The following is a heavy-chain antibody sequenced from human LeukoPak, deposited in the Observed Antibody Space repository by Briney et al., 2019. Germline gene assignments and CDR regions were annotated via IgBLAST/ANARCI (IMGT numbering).Heavy chain of an antibody. V-gene: IGHV4-39*01. Sequence: SETLSLTCTVSGGSISCSTYYWGWIRQPPGKGLEWIGSIYYSGNTYYNPSLKSRVTISVDTSKNQLSLKLTSVTATDTAMYYCARHADSGFGELAFDYWGQGNLVTVSP. J-gene: IGHJ4*02. CDR2: IYYSGNT. D-gene: IGHD3-10*01. CDR3: ARHADSGFGELAFDY. CDR1: GGSISCSTYY.